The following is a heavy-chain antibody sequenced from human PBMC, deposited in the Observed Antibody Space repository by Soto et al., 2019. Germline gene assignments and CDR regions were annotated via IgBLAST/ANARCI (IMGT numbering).Heavy chain of an antibody. Sequence: QVQLVESGGGVVQPGRSLRLSCAASGLTFSSYGMHWVRQAPGKGLEWVAVIWSDGSNKYYADSVKGRFTISRDNSKNTLYLQMCSLRVEDTAVYYCASAAGAYDNWGQGTLVTVSS. V-gene: IGHV3-33*01. CDR2: IWSDGSNK. CDR3: ASAAGAYDN. D-gene: IGHD1-26*01. CDR1: GLTFSSYG. J-gene: IGHJ4*02.